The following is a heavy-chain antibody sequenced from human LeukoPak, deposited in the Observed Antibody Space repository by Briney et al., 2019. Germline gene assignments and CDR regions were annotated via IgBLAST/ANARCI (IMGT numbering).Heavy chain of an antibody. V-gene: IGHV3-66*01. CDR1: GLTVSIKY. CDR3: ASAVTELQGGY. CDR2: INSGGST. Sequence: GGSLRLSCAASGLTVSIKYMSWVRQAPGKGLEWVSVINSGGSTNYADSVKGRFTISTDNSKNTLSLQMNSLRAEDTAVYYCASAVTELQGGYWGQGTLVTVSS. J-gene: IGHJ4*02. D-gene: IGHD1-26*01.